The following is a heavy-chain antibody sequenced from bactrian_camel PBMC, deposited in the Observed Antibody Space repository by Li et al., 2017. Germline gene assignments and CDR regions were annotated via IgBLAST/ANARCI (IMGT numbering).Heavy chain of an antibody. CDR3: AASGGQLGRWCYEFPVNWVSWLYN. V-gene: IGHV3S28*01. J-gene: IGHJ4*01. CDR1: ISGHINSRYY. D-gene: IGHD3*01. CDR2: LYIGGGST. Sequence: QLVESGGGSVQAGGSLTLSCQVSISGHINSRYYIAWFRQVPGKEREGVAALYIGGGSTYYADSVKGRFTISHDNAKNMLYLDMNSLKPEDTAMYHCAASGGQLGRWCYEFPVNWVSWLYNWGQGTQVTVS.